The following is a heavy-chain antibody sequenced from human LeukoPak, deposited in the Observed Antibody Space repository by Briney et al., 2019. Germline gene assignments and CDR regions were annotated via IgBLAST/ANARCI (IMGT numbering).Heavy chain of an antibody. CDR1: GGSISSYY. Sequence: SETLSLTCTASGGSISSYYWSWIRQPPGKGLEWIGYIYYSGSTNYNPSLKSRVTISVDTSKNQFSLKLSSVTAADTAVYYCARDKFSSGGSLVFDYWGQGTLVTVSS. V-gene: IGHV4-59*01. J-gene: IGHJ4*02. D-gene: IGHD2-15*01. CDR3: ARDKFSSGGSLVFDY. CDR2: IYYSGST.